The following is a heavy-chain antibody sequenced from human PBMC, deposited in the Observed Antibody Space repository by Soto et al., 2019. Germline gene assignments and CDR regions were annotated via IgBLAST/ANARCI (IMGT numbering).Heavy chain of an antibody. CDR2: ISSSSTI. J-gene: IGHJ5*02. CDR3: ARDQGVRYFDWFHEAWFDP. Sequence: PVGSLRLSCAASGFTFSSYSMNWVRQAPGKGLEWVSYISSSSTIYYADSVKGRFTISRDNAKNSLYLQMNSLRDEDTAVYYCARDQGVRYFDWFHEAWFDPWGQGTLVTVSS. D-gene: IGHD3-9*01. V-gene: IGHV3-48*02. CDR1: GFTFSSYS.